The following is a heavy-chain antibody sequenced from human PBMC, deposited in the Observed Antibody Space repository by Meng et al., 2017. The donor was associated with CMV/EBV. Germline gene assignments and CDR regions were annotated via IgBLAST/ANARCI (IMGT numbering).Heavy chain of an antibody. CDR2: IRYDGSNK. CDR1: GFTFSSYG. Sequence: GGPLRLSCAASGFTFSSYGMHWVRQAPGKGLEWVAFIRYDGSNKYYADSVKGRFTISRDNSKNTLYLQMNSLRAEDTAVYYCAKDHVVVIALPPNWFDPWGQGTLVTVSS. J-gene: IGHJ5*02. V-gene: IGHV3-30*02. D-gene: IGHD2-21*01. CDR3: AKDHVVVIALPPNWFDP.